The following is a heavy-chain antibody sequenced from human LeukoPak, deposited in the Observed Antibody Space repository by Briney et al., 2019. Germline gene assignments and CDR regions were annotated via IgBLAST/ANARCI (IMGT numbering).Heavy chain of an antibody. D-gene: IGHD6-19*01. Sequence: GGSLRLSCAASGFTFSSYSMNWVRQAPGKGLEWVSSISSSSSYIYYADSAKGRFTISRDNAKNSLYLQMNSLRAEDTAVYYCARDGSGWYVDYWGQGTLVTVSS. J-gene: IGHJ4*02. CDR1: GFTFSSYS. CDR3: ARDGSGWYVDY. CDR2: ISSSSSYI. V-gene: IGHV3-21*01.